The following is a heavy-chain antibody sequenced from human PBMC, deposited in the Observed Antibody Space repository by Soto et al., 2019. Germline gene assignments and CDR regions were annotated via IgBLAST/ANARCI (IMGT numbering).Heavy chain of an antibody. Sequence: SVKVSCKASGGTFSSYAISWVRQAPGQGLEWMGEIIPIFGTANYAQKFQGRVTITADESTSTAYMELSSLRSEDTAVYYCARVPNYSSGWYPTDSGMDVWGQGTTVTVSS. D-gene: IGHD6-19*01. CDR2: IIPIFGTA. V-gene: IGHV1-69*13. J-gene: IGHJ6*02. CDR3: ARVPNYSSGWYPTDSGMDV. CDR1: GGTFSSYA.